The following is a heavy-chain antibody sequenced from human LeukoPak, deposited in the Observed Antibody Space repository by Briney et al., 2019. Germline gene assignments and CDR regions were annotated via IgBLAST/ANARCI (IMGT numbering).Heavy chain of an antibody. CDR2: ISSSSSYI. V-gene: IGHV3-21*01. D-gene: IGHD3-22*01. CDR3: ARDDYYDIGPSYSDNAFDI. J-gene: IGHJ3*02. Sequence: GGSLRLSCAASGFTFSSYSMNWVRQAPGKGLEWVSSISSSSSYIYYADSVKGRFTISRDNAKNSLYLQVNSLRAEDTSVYYCARDDYYDIGPSYSDNAFDIWGQGTMVTVSS. CDR1: GFTFSSYS.